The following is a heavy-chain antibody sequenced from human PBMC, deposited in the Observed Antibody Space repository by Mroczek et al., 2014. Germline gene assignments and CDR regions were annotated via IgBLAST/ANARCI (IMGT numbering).Heavy chain of an antibody. CDR3: ARDWGYCSSTSCYTNPXNWFDP. V-gene: IGHV1-2*02. Sequence: QVQLVQSGAEVKKPGASVKVSCKASGYTFTGYYMHWVRQAPGQGLEWMGWINPNSGGTNYAQKFQGRVTMTRDTSISTAYMELSRLRSDDTAVYYCARDWGYCSSTSCYTNPXNWFDPWGPGNPWSP. CDR2: INPNSGGT. CDR1: GYTFTGYY. D-gene: IGHD2-2*02. J-gene: IGHJ5*02.